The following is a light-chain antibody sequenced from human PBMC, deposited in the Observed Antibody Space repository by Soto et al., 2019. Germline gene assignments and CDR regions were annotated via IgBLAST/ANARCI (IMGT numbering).Light chain of an antibody. V-gene: IGKV1-5*03. CDR3: QQLNSFPIT. J-gene: IGKJ5*01. Sequence: DIQMTQSPSTLSGSVGDRVTISCRASQTISSWLAWYQQKPGKAPKLLIYKASTLQSGVPSRFSGSGSGTEFTITITSLKPEDFETYYCQQLNSFPITFGQGTRREIK. CDR1: QTISSW. CDR2: KAS.